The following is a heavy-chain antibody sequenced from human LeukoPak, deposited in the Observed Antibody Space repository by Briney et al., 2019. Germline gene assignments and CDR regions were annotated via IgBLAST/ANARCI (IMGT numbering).Heavy chain of an antibody. CDR2: INPSGGST. CDR3: ARGGVASNLVSFGWFDP. V-gene: IGHV1-46*01. CDR1: GYTFTSYY. J-gene: IGHJ5*02. D-gene: IGHD2-15*01. Sequence: ASVKVSCKASGYTFTSYYMHWVRQAPGQGLEWMGIINPSGGSTSYAQKFQGRVTMTRDTSTSTVYMELSSLRSEDTAVYYCARGGVASNLVSFGWFDPWGQGTLVTVSS.